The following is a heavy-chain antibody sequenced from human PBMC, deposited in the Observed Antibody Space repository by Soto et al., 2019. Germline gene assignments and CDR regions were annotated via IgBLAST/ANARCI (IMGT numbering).Heavy chain of an antibody. V-gene: IGHV4-59*08. CDR2: IYYSGST. D-gene: IGHD2-15*01. J-gene: IGHJ5*02. CDR1: GGSISSYY. CDR3: ARQLTILEWHITGNWFDP. Sequence: SETLSLTCTVSGGSISSYYWSWIRQPPGKGLEWIGYIYYSGSTNYNPSLKSRVTISVDTSKNQFSLKLSSVTAADTALYYCARQLTILEWHITGNWFDPWGQGTLVTVSS.